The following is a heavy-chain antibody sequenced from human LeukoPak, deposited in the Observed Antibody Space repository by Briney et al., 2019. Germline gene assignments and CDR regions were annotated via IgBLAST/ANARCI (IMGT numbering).Heavy chain of an antibody. CDR3: AKEKRDSTGWINFDY. V-gene: IGHV3-30*18. D-gene: IGHD3-22*01. CDR1: GLTFSRIS. J-gene: IGHJ4*02. CDR2: ISLDGRTT. Sequence: GGSLRLSCEASGLTFSRISMHWVRQAPGKGLEWVALISLDGRTTYYADSVKGRFTISRDNSKNTLYLQMNSLRVEDTALYYCAKEKRDSTGWINFDYWGQGTLVAAS.